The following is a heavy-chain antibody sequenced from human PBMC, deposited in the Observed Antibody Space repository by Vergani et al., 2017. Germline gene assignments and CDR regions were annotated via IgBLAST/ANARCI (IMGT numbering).Heavy chain of an antibody. CDR3: ARQVMIVVVKG. CDR2: IYHSGST. Sequence: QVQLQESGPGLVKPSETLSLTCAVSGYSISSGYYWGWIRQPPGKGLEWIGSIYHSGSTYYNPSLKSRVTISVDTSKNQFSLKLSSVTAADTAVYYWARQVMIVVVKGWGQGTLVTVSS. J-gene: IGHJ4*02. D-gene: IGHD3-22*01. CDR1: GYSISSGYY. V-gene: IGHV4-38-2*01.